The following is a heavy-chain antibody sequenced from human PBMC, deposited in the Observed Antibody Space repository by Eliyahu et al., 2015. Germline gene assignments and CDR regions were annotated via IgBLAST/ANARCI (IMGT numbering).Heavy chain of an antibody. CDR3: ARVVISTLGMDV. J-gene: IGHJ6*04. V-gene: IGHV4-30-2*01. CDR1: GXSXSSGGYS. CDR2: IYXSGNT. Sequence: QLQLQESGSRLVKPSQTLSLXCAVSGXSXSSGGYSWXWIRXPPGKGXEWIGTIYXSGNTYYNPALKSRVTISADRSENQFSLRLSSVTAXDTAVYYCARVVISTLGMDVWGKGIPVTVSS. D-gene: IGHD3-22*01.